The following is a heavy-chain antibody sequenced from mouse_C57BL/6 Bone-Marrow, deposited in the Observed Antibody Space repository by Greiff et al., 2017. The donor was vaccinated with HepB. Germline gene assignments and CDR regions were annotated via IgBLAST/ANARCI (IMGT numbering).Heavy chain of an antibody. V-gene: IGHV1-81*01. D-gene: IGHD1-1*01. CDR1: GYTFTSYG. CDR3: ARWDTAVVAPYGYFDV. Sequence: QVQLQQSGAELARPGASVKLSCKASGYTFTSYGISWVKQRTGQGLEWIGEIYPRSGNTYYNEKFKGKATLTADKSSSTAYMELRSLTSEDSAVYFCARWDTAVVAPYGYFDVWGTGTTVTVSS. J-gene: IGHJ1*03. CDR2: IYPRSGNT.